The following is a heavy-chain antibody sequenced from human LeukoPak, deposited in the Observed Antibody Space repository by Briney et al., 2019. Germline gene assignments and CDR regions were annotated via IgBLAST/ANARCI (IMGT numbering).Heavy chain of an antibody. CDR3: AGAPLSIVGPYYYYYYMDV. V-gene: IGHV1-46*01. CDR2: INPSGGST. Sequence: ASVEVSCKASGYTFTSYYMHWVRQAPGQGLEWMGIINPSGGSTSYAQKFQGRVTMTRDTSTSTVYMELSSLRSEDTAVYYCAGAPLSIVGPYYYYYYMDVWGKGTTVTVSS. CDR1: GYTFTSYY. J-gene: IGHJ6*03. D-gene: IGHD1-26*01.